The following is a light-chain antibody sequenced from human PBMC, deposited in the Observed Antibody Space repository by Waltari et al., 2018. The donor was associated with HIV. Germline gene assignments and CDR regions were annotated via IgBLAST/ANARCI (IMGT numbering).Light chain of an antibody. CDR2: EVS. V-gene: IGLV2-8*01. Sequence: QSALTQPPSATGSPGPSMTPPCLATSTDIGVSNFLSWYQHHPGTAPNLMISEVSRRPSGVPDRFAGSKSGNTASLTVSGLQAEDEAAYYCFSYAGNNYLLFGGGTKLTVL. CDR1: STDIGVSNF. J-gene: IGLJ2*01. CDR3: FSYAGNNYLL.